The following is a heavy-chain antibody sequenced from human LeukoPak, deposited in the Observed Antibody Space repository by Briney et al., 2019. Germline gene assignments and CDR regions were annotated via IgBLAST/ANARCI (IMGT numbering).Heavy chain of an antibody. CDR3: ARGVSYRVVVTATDFDY. Sequence: GGSLRLSCEASGFTFTGYYMNWVRQAPGRGLEWVSSIGSSSTHIYYADSVKGRFTISRDNAKNSLYLQMNSLRAKDTAVYYCARGVSYRVVVTATDFDYWGQGTLVTVSS. CDR2: IGSSSTHI. D-gene: IGHD2-21*02. CDR1: GFTFTGYY. J-gene: IGHJ4*02. V-gene: IGHV3-21*01.